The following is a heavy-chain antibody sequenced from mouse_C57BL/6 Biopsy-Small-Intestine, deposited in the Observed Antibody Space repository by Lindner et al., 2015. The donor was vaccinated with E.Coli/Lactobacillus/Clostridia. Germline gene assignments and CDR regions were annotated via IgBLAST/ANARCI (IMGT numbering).Heavy chain of an antibody. V-gene: IGHV1-85*01. J-gene: IGHJ3*01. CDR2: IYPRDGST. Sequence: VQLQESGPEVVKAGASVKLSCKASGFTFTDYDINWVKQRPGQGLEWIGWIYPRDGSTKYNEKFKGKATLTVDTSSSTAYMELHSLASEDSAVYFCARQVFAYWGQGTLVTVSA. CDR1: GFTFTDYD. CDR3: ARQVFAY.